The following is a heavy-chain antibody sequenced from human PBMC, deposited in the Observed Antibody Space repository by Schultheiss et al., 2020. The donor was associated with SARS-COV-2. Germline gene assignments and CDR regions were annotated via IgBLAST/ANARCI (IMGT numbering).Heavy chain of an antibody. Sequence: SETLSXTCTVSXXSIRSYDWSWIRQPAGKGLEWIGRIYTSGSTNYNPSLKSRVTMSVDTSKNQFSLKLSSVTAADTAVYYCARDRLYYYDSSGYYDAFDYWGQGTLVTVSS. D-gene: IGHD3-22*01. CDR1: XXSIRSYD. V-gene: IGHV4-4*07. CDR2: IYTSGST. CDR3: ARDRLYYYDSSGYYDAFDY. J-gene: IGHJ4*02.